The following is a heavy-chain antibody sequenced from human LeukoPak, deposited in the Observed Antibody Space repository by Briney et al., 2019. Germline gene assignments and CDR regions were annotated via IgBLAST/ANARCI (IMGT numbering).Heavy chain of an antibody. CDR2: IYPDDSDT. V-gene: IGHV5-51*01. CDR1: GYSITSYW. J-gene: IGHJ4*02. CDR3: ARPARVFWGSYRPNPYYFDY. D-gene: IGHD3-16*02. Sequence: GESLKISCKGSGYSITSYWIGWVRQMPGKGLEGLGIIYPDDSDTRYSPSFQGQVTISADKSISAAYLQWSSLKASDTAMYYCARPARVFWGSYRPNPYYFDYWGQGTLVTVSS.